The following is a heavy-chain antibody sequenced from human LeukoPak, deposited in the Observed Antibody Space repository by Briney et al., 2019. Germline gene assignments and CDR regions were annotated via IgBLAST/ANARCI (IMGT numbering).Heavy chain of an antibody. Sequence: SETLSLTCTVSRGSISSYYWSWIRQPPGKGLEWIGYIYYSGSTNYNPSLKSRVTISVDTSKNQFSLKLSSVTAADTAVYYCARHPYYYDSSGYQAFDIWGQGTMVTVSS. V-gene: IGHV4-59*08. D-gene: IGHD3-22*01. J-gene: IGHJ3*02. CDR1: RGSISSYY. CDR2: IYYSGST. CDR3: ARHPYYYDSSGYQAFDI.